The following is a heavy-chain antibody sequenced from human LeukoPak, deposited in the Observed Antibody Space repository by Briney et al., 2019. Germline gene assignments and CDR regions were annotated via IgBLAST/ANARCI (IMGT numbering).Heavy chain of an antibody. Sequence: TSETLSLTCAVSGGPFSGYFWSWIRQSSGKGLEWIGEIHNSGTTNYNPSLDSRVTISEDTSKNQFYLNLSSVTAADTAVYYCARRYYYNLGSFPFDFWGQGTLVTVSS. CDR1: GGPFSGYF. CDR2: IHNSGTT. D-gene: IGHD3-10*01. V-gene: IGHV4-34*01. CDR3: ARRYYYNLGSFPFDF. J-gene: IGHJ4*02.